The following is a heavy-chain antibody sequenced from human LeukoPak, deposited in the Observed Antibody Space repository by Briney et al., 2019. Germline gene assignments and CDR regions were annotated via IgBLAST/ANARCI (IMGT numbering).Heavy chain of an antibody. Sequence: GGSLRLSCAASGFTFSSYAMSWVRQAPGKGLDWVSVISGGGGSTYYADSVKGRFTISRDNSKNTLYLQMNSLRAEDTAVYYCAKGDYYYCSGGSCYSSPLDYWGQGTLVTVSS. CDR1: GFTFSSYA. CDR2: ISGGGGST. CDR3: AKGDYYYCSGGSCYSSPLDY. J-gene: IGHJ4*02. V-gene: IGHV3-23*01. D-gene: IGHD2-15*01.